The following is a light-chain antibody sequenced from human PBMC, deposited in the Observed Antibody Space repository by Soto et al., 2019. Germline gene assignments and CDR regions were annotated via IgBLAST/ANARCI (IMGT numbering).Light chain of an antibody. J-gene: IGKJ2*01. Sequence: DIQMTQSPSSLSASVGYRVTITCQASQDIQNYINWYQHTPGKAPKLLIYDASSLQPGVASRFSGRGSGTDFFLTISSLHTEDFATYCCQHPHGLPYPFGHRTKPAIK. CDR2: DAS. CDR3: QHPHGLPYP. V-gene: IGKV1-33*01. CDR1: QDIQNY.